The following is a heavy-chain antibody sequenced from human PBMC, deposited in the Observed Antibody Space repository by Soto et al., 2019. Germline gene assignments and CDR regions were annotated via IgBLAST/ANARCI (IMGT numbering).Heavy chain of an antibody. D-gene: IGHD3-10*01. V-gene: IGHV4-4*02. CDR1: GGSISNDVW. Sequence: QVQLQESGPGLVKPSGTLSLTCAVSGGSISNDVWWTWVRQPPGKGLEWIGEVYHTGGAAYSTSLKSRVTISVDKYKNQFSLKMNSVTAAATAVYYCAGREHSGGQFFTDYWGQGILVTVSS. J-gene: IGHJ4*02. CDR2: VYHTGGA. CDR3: AGREHSGGQFFTDY.